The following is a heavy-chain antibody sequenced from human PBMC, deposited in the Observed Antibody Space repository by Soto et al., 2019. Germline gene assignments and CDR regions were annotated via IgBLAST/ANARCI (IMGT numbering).Heavy chain of an antibody. J-gene: IGHJ4*02. CDR2: ISNDGTNK. V-gene: IGHV3-30*03. D-gene: IGHD3-3*01. Sequence: GGSLRLSCAASGFTFSDYGIHWVRQAPGKGLEWVAVISNDGTNKYYADSVKGRFTISRDNSKNTLYLQMNSLRAEDTAVYYCARDKRDLRFLEWSYYYDYWGQGSLVTVSS. CDR1: GFTFSDYG. CDR3: ARDKRDLRFLEWSYYYDY.